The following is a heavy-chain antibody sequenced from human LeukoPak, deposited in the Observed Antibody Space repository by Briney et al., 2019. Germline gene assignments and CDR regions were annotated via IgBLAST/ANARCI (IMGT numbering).Heavy chain of an antibody. V-gene: IGHV3-15*01. CDR3: TTAASLWFGETAYYYYMDV. CDR2: IKSKADGGTT. D-gene: IGHD3-10*01. Sequence: PGGSLRLSCAASGFTFSNAWMSWVRQAPGKGLEWVGRIKSKADGGTTDYAAPVKGRFTISRDDSKNTLYLQMNSLKTEDAAVYYCTTAASLWFGETAYYYYMDVWGKGTRVTVS. J-gene: IGHJ6*03. CDR1: GFTFSNAW.